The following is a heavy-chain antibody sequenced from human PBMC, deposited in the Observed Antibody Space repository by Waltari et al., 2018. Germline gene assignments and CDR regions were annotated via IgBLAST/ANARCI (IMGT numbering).Heavy chain of an antibody. CDR1: GGSFRGYY. CDR2: INHSGST. D-gene: IGHD6-19*01. J-gene: IGHJ4*02. V-gene: IGHV4-34*01. Sequence: QVQLQQWGAGLLKPSETLSLTCAVYGGSFRGYYWSWIRQPPGKGLDWIGEINHSGSTNYNPSLKSRVTISVDTSKNQFSLKLSSVTAADTAVYCCASRRGSSGWYAHWGQGTLVTVSS. CDR3: ASRRGSSGWYAH.